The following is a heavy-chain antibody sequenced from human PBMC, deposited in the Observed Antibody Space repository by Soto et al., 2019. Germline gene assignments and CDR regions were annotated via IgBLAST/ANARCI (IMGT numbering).Heavy chain of an antibody. CDR3: ARDSPPIVVVPAASEDGMDV. D-gene: IGHD2-2*01. Sequence: ASVKVSCKASGGTFSSYAISWVRQAPGQGLEWMGGIIPIFGTANYAQKFQGRVTITADESTSTAYMELSSLRSEDTAVYYCARDSPPIVVVPAASEDGMDVWGQGTTVTVSS. CDR2: IIPIFGTA. CDR1: GGTFSSYA. V-gene: IGHV1-69*13. J-gene: IGHJ6*02.